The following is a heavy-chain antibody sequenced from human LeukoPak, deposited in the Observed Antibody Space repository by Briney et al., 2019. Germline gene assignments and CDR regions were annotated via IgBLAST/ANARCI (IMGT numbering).Heavy chain of an antibody. V-gene: IGHV3-30-3*01. D-gene: IGHD2-15*01. Sequence: GRSLRLSCAASGFTFSGYAIHWVRQAPGKGLEWVAFISYDGSIKYYADSVKGRCTISRGNSKNTLNLQINSLRAEDTAVYYCARDLSEKYSIDYWGQGTLVTVSS. J-gene: IGHJ4*02. CDR3: ARDLSEKYSIDY. CDR1: GFTFSGYA. CDR2: ISYDGSIK.